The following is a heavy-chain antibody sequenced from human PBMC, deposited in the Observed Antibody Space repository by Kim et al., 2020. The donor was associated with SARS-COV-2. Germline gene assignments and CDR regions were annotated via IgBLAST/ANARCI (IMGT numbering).Heavy chain of an antibody. CDR1: GFTFSNAW. V-gene: IGHV3-15*01. CDR2: IKSKTDGGTT. Sequence: GGSLRLSCAASGFTFSNAWMSWVRQAPGKGLEWVGRIKSKTDGGTTDYAAPVKGRFTISRDDSKNTLYLQMNSLKTEDTAVYYCTTDGSSYYYDSSGYYYFDAFDIWGQGTMVTVSS. CDR3: TTDGSSYYYDSSGYYYFDAFDI. D-gene: IGHD3-22*01. J-gene: IGHJ3*02.